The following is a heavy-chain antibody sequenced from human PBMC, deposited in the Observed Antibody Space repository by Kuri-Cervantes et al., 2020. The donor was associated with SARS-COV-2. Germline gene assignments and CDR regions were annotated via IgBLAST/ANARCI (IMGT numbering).Heavy chain of an antibody. CDR1: GGSISSGSYY. V-gene: IGHV4-61*02. J-gene: IGHJ4*02. CDR2: IYSSGVT. D-gene: IGHD3-3*01. Sequence: SETLSLTCTVSGGSISSGSYYWSWIRQPAGKGLEWIGFIYSSGVTNYNPSLKSRVTISADTSRNQFSLKLSSVTAADTAVYYCAREGYDFWSGYFTFDYWGQGTLVTVSS. CDR3: AREGYDFWSGYFTFDY.